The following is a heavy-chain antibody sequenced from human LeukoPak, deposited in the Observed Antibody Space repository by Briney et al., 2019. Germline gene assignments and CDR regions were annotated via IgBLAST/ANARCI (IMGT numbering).Heavy chain of an antibody. J-gene: IGHJ3*02. CDR1: GYTFSIYS. Sequence: GGSLRLSCAASGYTFSIYSMNWVRQAPGKGREWVSYISSSSSTIYYADSVKGRFTLSRDNAKNSLFLQMNSLRAEDTAVYYCAKGVVAGRHAFDIWGQGTMVTVSS. D-gene: IGHD2-15*01. CDR3: AKGVVAGRHAFDI. V-gene: IGHV3-48*04. CDR2: ISSSSSTI.